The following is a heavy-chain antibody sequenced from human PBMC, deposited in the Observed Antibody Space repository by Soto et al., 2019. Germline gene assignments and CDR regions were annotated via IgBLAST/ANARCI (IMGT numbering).Heavy chain of an antibody. D-gene: IGHD2-15*01. J-gene: IGHJ6*02. Sequence: GGSLRLSCAASGFTFSSYAMHWVRQAPGKGLEWVAVISYDGSNKYYADSVKGRFTISRDNSKNTLYLQMNSLRAEDTAVYYCARVPGRRYCSGGSCYSLAKLAVWGQGTTVTVSS. CDR2: ISYDGSNK. CDR3: ARVPGRRYCSGGSCYSLAKLAV. V-gene: IGHV3-30-3*01. CDR1: GFTFSSYA.